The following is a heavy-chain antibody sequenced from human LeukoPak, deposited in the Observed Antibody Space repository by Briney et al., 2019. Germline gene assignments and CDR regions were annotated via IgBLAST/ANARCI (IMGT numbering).Heavy chain of an antibody. J-gene: IGHJ6*03. CDR3: ARDHGTFGYYYYYMDV. CDR1: GFTFSDYY. CDR2: ISSSGSTI. D-gene: IGHD3-16*01. Sequence: GGSLRLSCAASGFTFSDYYMSWIRQAPGKGLEWVSYISSSGSTIYYADSVKGRFTIPRDNAKNSLYLQMSSLRAEDTAVYYCARDHGTFGYYYYYMDVWGKGTTVTVSS. V-gene: IGHV3-11*01.